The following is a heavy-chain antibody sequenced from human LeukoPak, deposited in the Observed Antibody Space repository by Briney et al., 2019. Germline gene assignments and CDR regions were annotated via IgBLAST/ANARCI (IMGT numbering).Heavy chain of an antibody. CDR3: STRAFSDTSPVA. D-gene: IGHD3-22*01. J-gene: IGHJ5*02. Sequence: GESLKISCKHSGYNFASQWIGWVRQMPGKGLEWMGIINPGSSDIVYTPSFQGQVSFSADKSTSTVFLQWGSLKASNTAMYYCSTRAFSDTSPVAWGQGTLVTVSS. CDR1: GYNFASQW. CDR2: INPGSSDI. V-gene: IGHV5-51*01.